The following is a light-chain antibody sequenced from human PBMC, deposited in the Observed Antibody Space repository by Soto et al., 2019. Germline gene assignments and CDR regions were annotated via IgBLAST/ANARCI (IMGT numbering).Light chain of an antibody. CDR2: DAS. J-gene: IGKJ1*01. Sequence: DIQMTQSPSTQSASVGDRVTITCRASQSISSWLAWYQQKPGKAPKLLIYDASSLESGVPSRFSGSGSGTEFTLTISSLQPDDFATYYCQQYNSYSWTLGQGTKVDIK. V-gene: IGKV1-5*01. CDR1: QSISSW. CDR3: QQYNSYSWT.